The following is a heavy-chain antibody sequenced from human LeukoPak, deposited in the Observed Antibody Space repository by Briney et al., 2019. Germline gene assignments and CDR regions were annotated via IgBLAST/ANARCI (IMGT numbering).Heavy chain of an antibody. D-gene: IGHD2-21*02. CDR2: XXYDGSNK. V-gene: IGHV3-30-3*01. CDR3: ARGGGAFCGGDCHRNFDY. CDR1: XFTFXXXX. Sequence: AAXXFTFXXXXMHWVRXAPGXXLXXXXXXXYDGSNKYYADSVKGRFTISRDNSKNTLYLQMNSLRAEDTAVYYCARGGGAFCGGDCHRNFDYWGQGTLVTVSS. J-gene: IGHJ4*02.